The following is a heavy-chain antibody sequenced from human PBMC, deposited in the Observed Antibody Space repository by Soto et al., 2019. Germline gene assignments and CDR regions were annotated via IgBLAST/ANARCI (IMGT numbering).Heavy chain of an antibody. CDR3: ARTYSSSWSPFDY. CDR2: IYYSGST. CDR1: GGSISSGDYY. Sequence: SETLSLTXTVSGGSISSGDYYWSWIRQPPGKGLEWIGYIYYSGSTYYNPSLKSRVTISVDTSKNQFSLKLSSVTAADTAVYYCARTYSSSWSPFDYWGQGTLVTVSS. V-gene: IGHV4-30-4*01. J-gene: IGHJ4*02. D-gene: IGHD6-13*01.